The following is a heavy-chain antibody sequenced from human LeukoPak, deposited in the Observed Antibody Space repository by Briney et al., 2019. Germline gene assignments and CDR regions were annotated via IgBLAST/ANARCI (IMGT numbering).Heavy chain of an antibody. CDR2: IYYSGST. D-gene: IGHD2-15*01. CDR3: ARRVHCSSGSCYLDY. J-gene: IGHJ4*02. CDR1: GGSISSYY. V-gene: IGHV4-59*08. Sequence: SSETLSLTCTVSGGSISSYYWSWIRQPPGKGLEWIGYIYYSGSTNYNPSLKSRVTISVDTSKNQFSLKLSSVTAADTAVYYCARRVHCSSGSCYLDYWGQGTLVTVSS.